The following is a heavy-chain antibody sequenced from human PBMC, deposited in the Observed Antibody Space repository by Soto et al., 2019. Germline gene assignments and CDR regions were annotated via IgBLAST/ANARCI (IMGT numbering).Heavy chain of an antibody. CDR2: QSGST. J-gene: IGHJ4*02. Sequence: QVQLQESGPGLVKPSETLSLTCTVSGGSVTSGSYHWTWIRHPPGKGLEWIGQSGSTNYNPSLRSRITISVDTSKNQFSLNLSSLTAADTAVYYFAVSIAGAGGDGYLGRGTLVTVSS. CDR3: AVSIAGAGGDGY. CDR1: GGSVTSGSYH. D-gene: IGHD6-13*01. V-gene: IGHV4-61*01.